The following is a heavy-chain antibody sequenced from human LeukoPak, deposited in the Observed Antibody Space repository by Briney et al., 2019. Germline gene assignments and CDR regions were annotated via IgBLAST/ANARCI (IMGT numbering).Heavy chain of an antibody. CDR3: AREGYGECYGMDV. CDR2: IYSGGST. J-gene: IGHJ6*02. CDR1: GFAFSSNY. V-gene: IGHV3-53*04. Sequence: GGSLRLSCVASGFAFSSNYMRWVRQAPGKGLEWVSLIYSGGSTDYSDSVKGRFTISRNNSEKKVDLKRTTLRPDDTAVYYCAREGYGECYGMDVWGQGTTVTVS. D-gene: IGHD4-17*01.